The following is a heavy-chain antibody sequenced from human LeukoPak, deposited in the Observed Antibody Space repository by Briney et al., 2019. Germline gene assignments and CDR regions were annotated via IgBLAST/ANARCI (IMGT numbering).Heavy chain of an antibody. CDR3: ARGPSVSSGWYYFDY. D-gene: IGHD6-19*01. J-gene: IGHJ4*02. CDR2: INHSGST. CDR1: GGSFSGYY. V-gene: IGHV4-34*01. Sequence: KPSETLSLTCAVYGGSFSGYYWSWIRQPPGKGLEWIGEINHSGSTSYNPSLKSRVTISVDTSKNQFSLKLSSVTAADTAVYYCARGPSVSSGWYYFDYWGQGTLVTVSS.